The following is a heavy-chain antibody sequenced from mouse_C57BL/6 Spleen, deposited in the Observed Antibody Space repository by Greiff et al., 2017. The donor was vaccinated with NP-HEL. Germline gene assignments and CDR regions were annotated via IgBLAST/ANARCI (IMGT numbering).Heavy chain of an antibody. CDR2: INYDGSST. V-gene: IGHV5-16*01. D-gene: IGHD1-1*01. CDR3: ARDRYYYGSSYGFDY. Sequence: EVQLQESEGGLVQPGSSMKLSCTASGFTFSDYYMAWVRQVPEKGLEWVANINYDGSSTYYLDSLKSRFIISRDNAKNILYLQMRSLKSEDTATYYCARDRYYYGSSYGFDYWDQGTTLTVSS. CDR1: GFTFSDYY. J-gene: IGHJ2*01.